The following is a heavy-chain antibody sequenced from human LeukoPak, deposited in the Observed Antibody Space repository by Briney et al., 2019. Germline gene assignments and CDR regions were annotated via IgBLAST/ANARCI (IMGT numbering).Heavy chain of an antibody. CDR2: ISGSGGST. Sequence: PGGSLRLSCAASGFTFSSYAMSWVRQAPGKGLEWVSAISGSGGSTYYADSVKGRFTISRGNSKNTLYLQMNSLRAEDTAVYYCAKDADYDYVWGSYRYRLTAYFQHWGQGTLVTVSS. V-gene: IGHV3-23*01. CDR1: GFTFSSYA. D-gene: IGHD3-16*02. CDR3: AKDADYDYVWGSYRYRLTAYFQH. J-gene: IGHJ1*01.